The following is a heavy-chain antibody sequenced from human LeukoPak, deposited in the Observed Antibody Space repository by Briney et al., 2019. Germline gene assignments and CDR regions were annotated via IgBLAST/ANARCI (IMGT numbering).Heavy chain of an antibody. Sequence: ASVKVSCKASGYTFTNYGFSWVRPAPAQGLEWMGWMNAYNGNTNYAQKLQGRVTMTTDTSTSTAYMELRSLRSDDTAVYYCAREGYYYGSGSYQGDYWGQGTLVTVSS. V-gene: IGHV1-18*04. J-gene: IGHJ4*02. CDR1: GYTFTNYG. D-gene: IGHD3-10*01. CDR3: AREGYYYGSGSYQGDY. CDR2: MNAYNGNT.